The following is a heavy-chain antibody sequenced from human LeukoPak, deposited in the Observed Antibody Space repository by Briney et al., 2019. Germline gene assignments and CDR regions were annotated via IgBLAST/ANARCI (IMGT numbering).Heavy chain of an antibody. Sequence: GGSLRLSCSASGFTFTSLAMHCVRQAPGKGLEYVSAISSNGGRTYYADSVKGRFTISRDNSKNTLYLQMNSLRAEDTAVYYCARDPVYWNDMDVWGQGTTVTVSS. CDR3: ARDPVYWNDMDV. CDR1: GFTFTSLA. V-gene: IGHV3-64*04. CDR2: ISSNGGRT. D-gene: IGHD1-26*01. J-gene: IGHJ6*02.